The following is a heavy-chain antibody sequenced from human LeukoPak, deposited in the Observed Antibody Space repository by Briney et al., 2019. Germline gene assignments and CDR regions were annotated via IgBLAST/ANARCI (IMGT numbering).Heavy chain of an antibody. CDR2: LNHSGST. CDR3: ARGPTMSALRGTYYYYYYMDV. J-gene: IGHJ6*03. D-gene: IGHD3-10*02. Sequence: PGGSLRLSCAASGFTFSIYSMNWIRQPPGKGREWMGELNHSGSTNYNPSLKSRVTISVDTSKNQFSLKLSSVTAADTAVYYCARGPTMSALRGTYYYYYYMDVWGKGTTVTVSS. CDR1: GFTFSIYS. V-gene: IGHV4-34*01.